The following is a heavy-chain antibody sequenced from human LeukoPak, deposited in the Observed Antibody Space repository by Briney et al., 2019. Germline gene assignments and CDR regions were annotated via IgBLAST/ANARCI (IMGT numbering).Heavy chain of an antibody. CDR1: GFTFSSYW. CDR3: ARVGHYDILTGLLYTGGAFNM. CDR2: AYYTGTA. D-gene: IGHD3-9*01. Sequence: PGGSLRLSCAASGFTFSSYWMSWVRQPPGKGLEWIGSAYYTGTAFYNPSLKSRVTISVDTSKNQFSLKLSSVTAADTALYYCARVGHYDILTGLLYTGGAFNMWGQGTLVTVSS. J-gene: IGHJ3*02. V-gene: IGHV4-39*07.